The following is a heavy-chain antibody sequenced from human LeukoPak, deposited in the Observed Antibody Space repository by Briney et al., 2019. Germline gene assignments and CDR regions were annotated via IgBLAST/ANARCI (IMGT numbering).Heavy chain of an antibody. CDR3: ARQITISHFDY. Sequence: KPGESLTLSCPVSGYTFTTYWIGWVRQMPGKGLEWMGIIHPGDSDIIYSPSFKGQVTISADKSISTAYLQWSNLKASDTAMYYCARQITISHFDYWGQGTLVTVSS. CDR1: GYTFTTYW. D-gene: IGHD3-3*01. CDR2: IHPGDSDI. V-gene: IGHV5-51*01. J-gene: IGHJ4*02.